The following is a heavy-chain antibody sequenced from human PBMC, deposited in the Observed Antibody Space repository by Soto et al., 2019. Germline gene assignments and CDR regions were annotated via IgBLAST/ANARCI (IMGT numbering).Heavy chain of an antibody. CDR3: ARLSSSGWYEGSDFDY. CDR2: IKSSGST. CDR1: GGSITRNDHY. J-gene: IGHJ4*02. Sequence: QLQLQESGPGLVRPSETLSLICTVSGGSITRNDHYWGWIRQSPGKGLEWIGDIKSSGSTNYNLSLKSRVSMSVETSKNQFSLKINAGTAEDTTVYYCARLSSSGWYEGSDFDYWGQGTLVTVSS. V-gene: IGHV4-39*01. D-gene: IGHD6-19*01.